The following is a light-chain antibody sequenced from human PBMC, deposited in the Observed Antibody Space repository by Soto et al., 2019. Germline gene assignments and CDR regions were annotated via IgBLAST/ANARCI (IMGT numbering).Light chain of an antibody. CDR2: DAS. CDR3: HQYGSSPWT. Sequence: AERDTLSCMASQSVSSYLAWYQQKPGQAPRLLIYDASNRATGIPDRFSGSGSGTDFTLTISRLEPEDFAVYYCHQYGSSPWTFGQGTKVDIK. J-gene: IGKJ1*01. CDR1: QSVSSY. V-gene: IGKV3-20*01.